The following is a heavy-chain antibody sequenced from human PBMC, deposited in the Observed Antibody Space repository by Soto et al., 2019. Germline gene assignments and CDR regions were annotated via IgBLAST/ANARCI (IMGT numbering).Heavy chain of an antibody. D-gene: IGHD3-3*01. Sequence: SVKVSCKASGVTFNRQDMRWVRQAPGQGLEWMGGIIPMFGTPHYAEKFQDRVTITADESTGTAYLELSSLTSEDTAVYYCARVVSTDYDFWSGWFDPWGQGTLVTVSS. CDR1: GVTFNRQD. CDR3: ARVVSTDYDFWSGWFDP. J-gene: IGHJ5*02. CDR2: IIPMFGTP. V-gene: IGHV1-69*13.